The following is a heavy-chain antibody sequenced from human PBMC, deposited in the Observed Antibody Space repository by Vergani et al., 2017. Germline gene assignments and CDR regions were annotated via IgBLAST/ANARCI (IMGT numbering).Heavy chain of an antibody. V-gene: IGHV3-23*01. CDR2: ISGSGGST. Sequence: EVQLLESGGGLVQPGGSLRLSCAASGFTFSSYAMSWVRQAPGKGLEWVSAISGSGGSTYYADSVKGRFTISRDNSKNTLYLQMNSLRAEDTAVYYCAKSDIVVVPAAIKGLAAFDIWGQGTMVTVSS. CDR3: AKSDIVVVPAAIKGLAAFDI. J-gene: IGHJ3*02. D-gene: IGHD2-2*02. CDR1: GFTFSSYA.